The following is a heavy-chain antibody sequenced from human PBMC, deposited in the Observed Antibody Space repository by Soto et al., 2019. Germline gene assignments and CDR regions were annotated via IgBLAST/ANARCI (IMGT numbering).Heavy chain of an antibody. V-gene: IGHV3-23*01. Sequence: GGSLRLSCAASGFIFSNYAMSWVRQAPGKGLEWVSGIGSSGDTTKLADSVKGRFTISRDNSKNTLYLQMNSLRAEDTALYYCGKDPNGDYIGAFDIWGQGT. CDR3: GKDPNGDYIGAFDI. CDR2: IGSSGDTT. D-gene: IGHD4-17*01. J-gene: IGHJ3*02. CDR1: GFIFSNYA.